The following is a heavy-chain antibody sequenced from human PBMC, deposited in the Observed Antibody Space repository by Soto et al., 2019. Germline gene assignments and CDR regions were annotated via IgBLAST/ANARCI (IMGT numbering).Heavy chain of an antibody. D-gene: IGHD6-13*01. J-gene: IGHJ4*02. CDR1: GFTFSSYA. CDR2: ISSSGTTI. V-gene: IGHV3-48*03. CDR3: VRFGGAAAGPGDY. Sequence: GGSLRLSCAASGFTFSSYAMNWVRQAPGKGLEWVSYISSSGTTIYYTDSVKGRFTISRDNAKKSLYLQMNSLRAEDTAVYYCVRFGGAAAGPGDYWGQGTLVTVSS.